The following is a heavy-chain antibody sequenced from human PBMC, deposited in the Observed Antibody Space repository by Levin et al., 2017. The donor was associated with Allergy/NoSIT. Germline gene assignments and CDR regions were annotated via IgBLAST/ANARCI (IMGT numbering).Heavy chain of an antibody. J-gene: IGHJ4*02. CDR1: GYSFTSYW. CDR3: ASTAVYSGSLGDPYFDY. D-gene: IGHD1-26*01. CDR2: IYPGDSDT. V-gene: IGHV5-51*01. Sequence: GESLKISCKGSGYSFTSYWIGWVRQMPGKGLEWMGIIYPGDSDTRYSPSFQGQVTISADKSISTAYLQWSSLKASDTAMYYCASTAVYSGSLGDPYFDYWGQGTLVTVSS.